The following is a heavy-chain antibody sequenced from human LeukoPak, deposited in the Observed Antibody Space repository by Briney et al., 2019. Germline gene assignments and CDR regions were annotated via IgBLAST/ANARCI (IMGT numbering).Heavy chain of an antibody. CDR3: ARHRTYYFDY. CDR1: GGSISSYY. CDR2: IYYSGST. J-gene: IGHJ4*02. Sequence: KPSETLSLTCTVSGGSISSYYWSWIRQPPGKGLEWIGYIYYSGSTNYNPSLKSRVTISVDTSKNQFSLKLSSVTAADTGVYYCARHRTYYFDYWGQGTLVTVSS. D-gene: IGHD3-16*01. V-gene: IGHV4-59*08.